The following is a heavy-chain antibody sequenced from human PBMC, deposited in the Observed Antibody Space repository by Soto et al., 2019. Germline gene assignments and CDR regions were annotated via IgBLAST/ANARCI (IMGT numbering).Heavy chain of an antibody. Sequence: QVQLVQSGAEVKKPGSSVKVSCKASGGTFSTNPISWVRQAPGQGLEWMGGTGSGTGPGNHAQKFQGRLTITVDKSTSTVYMELSSLSSEDTAVYYCARRDSGGFYRYFDSWRQGTLVTVSS. CDR1: GGTFSTNP. V-gene: IGHV1-69*06. CDR2: TGSGTGPG. D-gene: IGHD2-15*01. CDR3: ARRDSGGFYRYFDS. J-gene: IGHJ4*02.